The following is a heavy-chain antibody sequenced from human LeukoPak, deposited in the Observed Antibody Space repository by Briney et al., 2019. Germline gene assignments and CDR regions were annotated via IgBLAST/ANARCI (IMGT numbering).Heavy chain of an antibody. Sequence: ASVKVSCKASGGTFSSYAISWVRQAPGQGLEWMGRTIPILGIANYAQKFQGRVTITADKSTSTAYMELSSLRSEDTAVYYCAREIIVVGTLYYFDYWGQGTLVTVSS. J-gene: IGHJ4*02. D-gene: IGHD2-21*02. CDR1: GGTFSSYA. V-gene: IGHV1-69*04. CDR3: AREIIVVGTLYYFDY. CDR2: TIPILGIA.